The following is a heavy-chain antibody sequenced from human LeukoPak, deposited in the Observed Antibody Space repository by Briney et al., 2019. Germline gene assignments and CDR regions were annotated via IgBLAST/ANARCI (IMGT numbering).Heavy chain of an antibody. J-gene: IGHJ4*02. CDR3: AREVRRDGSGKPTRRFDY. V-gene: IGHV4-34*01. CDR2: INHSGST. D-gene: IGHD3-10*01. CDR1: GGSFSGYY. Sequence: SETLSLTCAVYGGSFSGYYWSWIRQPPGKGLEWIGEINHSGSTNYNPSLKSRVTTSVDTSKNQFSLKLSSVTAADTAVYYCAREVRRDGSGKPTRRFDYWGQGTLVTVSS.